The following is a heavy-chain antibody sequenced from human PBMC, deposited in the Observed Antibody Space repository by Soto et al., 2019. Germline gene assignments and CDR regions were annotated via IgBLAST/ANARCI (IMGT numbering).Heavy chain of an antibody. CDR1: GGTYSSYT. V-gene: IGHV1-69*02. J-gene: IGHJ3*02. CDR2: IIPILGIA. D-gene: IGHD6-19*01. CDR3: ARGIAVVVQQDAFDI. Sequence: QVQLVQSGAEVKKPGSSVKVSCKASGGTYSSYTISWVRQAPGQGLEWMGRIIPILGIANYAQKFQGRVTITADKSTSTANMELRSLRSEDTAVYYCARGIAVVVQQDAFDIWGQGKMVPVSS.